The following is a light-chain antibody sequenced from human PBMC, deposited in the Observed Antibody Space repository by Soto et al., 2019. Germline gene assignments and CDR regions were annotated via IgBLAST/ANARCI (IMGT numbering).Light chain of an antibody. V-gene: IGKV1-9*01. CDR3: QQLNIYPTT. Sequence: DIQLTQSPSFLSASVGDRVTITCRASQGISSYLAWYQQQSGKAPNLLIYAASTLHSGVPSRFTGSGSGTAFTLTISSLQPEDSATYYCQQLNIYPTTFGQGTRLEIK. CDR1: QGISSY. CDR2: AAS. J-gene: IGKJ5*01.